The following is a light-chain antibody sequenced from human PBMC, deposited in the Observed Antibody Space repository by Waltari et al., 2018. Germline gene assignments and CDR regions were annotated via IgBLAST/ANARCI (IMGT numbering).Light chain of an antibody. CDR2: GAS. Sequence: LVMTQSPATLSVSPRERATLSCKASQGVSSNLAWYQQKPGQAPRLLIYGASNRATGIPARFSGGGSGKEFTLTISSLQYEDFAVYYCQQYNNWPWTFGQGTKVEIK. V-gene: IGKV3-15*01. CDR1: QGVSSN. CDR3: QQYNNWPWT. J-gene: IGKJ1*01.